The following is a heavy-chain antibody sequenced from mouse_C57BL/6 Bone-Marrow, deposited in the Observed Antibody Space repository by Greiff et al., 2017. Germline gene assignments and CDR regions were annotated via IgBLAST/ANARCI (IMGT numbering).Heavy chain of an antibody. CDR1: GFTFSSYA. V-gene: IGHV5-4*01. D-gene: IGHD4-1*01. Sequence: DVMLVESGGGLVKPGGSLKLSCAASGFTFSSYAMSWVRQTPEKRLEWVATISDGGSYTYYPDNVKGRFTISGDNAKNNLYQQMSHLKSEDTAMYYCARDELGRDYAMDVGGQGTSVTVSS. J-gene: IGHJ4*01. CDR3: ARDELGRDYAMDV. CDR2: ISDGGSYT.